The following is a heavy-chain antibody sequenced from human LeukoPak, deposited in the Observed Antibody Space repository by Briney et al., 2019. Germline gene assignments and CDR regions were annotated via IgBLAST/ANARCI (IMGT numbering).Heavy chain of an antibody. CDR3: ARENSSGWYGELDAFDI. Sequence: SVKVSCKASGGTFSSYAISWVRQAPGQGLEWMGGIIPIFGTANYAQKFQGRVTITTDESTSTAYMELSSLRSEDTAVYYCARENSSGWYGELDAFDIWGQGTMVTVSS. CDR2: IIPIFGTA. V-gene: IGHV1-69*05. D-gene: IGHD6-19*01. CDR1: GGTFSSYA. J-gene: IGHJ3*02.